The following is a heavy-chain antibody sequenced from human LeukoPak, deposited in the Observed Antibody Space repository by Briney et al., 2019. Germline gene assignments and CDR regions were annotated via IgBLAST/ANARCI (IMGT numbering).Heavy chain of an antibody. CDR3: ARQGGSYYAIDD. CDR2: INHSVNT. D-gene: IGHD1-26*01. V-gene: IGHV4-34*01. J-gene: IGHJ4*02. Sequence: SETLSLTCGVYGGSLSEYSWGWIRQPPGKGLEFIGEINHSVNTNFNPSLTSRVTISVDTSKNQVSLRLSSVTAADTAVYYCARQGGSYYAIDDWGQGTLVTVSS. CDR1: GGSLSEYS.